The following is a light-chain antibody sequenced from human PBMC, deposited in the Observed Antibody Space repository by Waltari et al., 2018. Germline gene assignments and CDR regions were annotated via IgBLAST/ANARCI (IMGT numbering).Light chain of an antibody. J-gene: IGKJ2*01. Sequence: EIVLTQSPGTLSLSPGESATLSCRASQSVSNNYLARYQQNPGQAPRLLIYATSSRATGIPDRFRGSGSGTDFTLIISRLEPEDFAVYYCQQYGSSPRYTFGQGTKLEIK. CDR1: QSVSNNY. V-gene: IGKV3-20*01. CDR3: QQYGSSPRYT. CDR2: ATS.